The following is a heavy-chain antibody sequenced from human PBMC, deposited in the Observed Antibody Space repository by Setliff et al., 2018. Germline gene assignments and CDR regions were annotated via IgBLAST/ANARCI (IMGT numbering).Heavy chain of an antibody. CDR1: GGSISSYY. D-gene: IGHD5-18*01. J-gene: IGHJ4*02. V-gene: IGHV4-59*01. CDR3: AKVEPWNTAPKAFDY. CDR2: IYYSGST. Sequence: SETLSLTCTVSGGSISSYYWSWIRQPPGKGLEWIGYIYYSGSTNYNPSLKSRVTISVDTSKNQFSLKLSSVTAADTAVYYCAKVEPWNTAPKAFDYWGQGTLVTVSS.